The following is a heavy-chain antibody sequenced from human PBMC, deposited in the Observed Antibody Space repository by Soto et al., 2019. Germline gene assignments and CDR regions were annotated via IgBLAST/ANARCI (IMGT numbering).Heavy chain of an antibody. CDR3: ARDVSWAEVVVITRFDY. CDR2: ISAYNGNT. J-gene: IGHJ4*02. Sequence: GASVKVSCKASGYTFTSYGISWVRQAPGQGLEWMGWISAYNGNTNYAQKLQGRVTMTTDTSTSTAYMELRSLRSDDTAVYYCARDVSWAEVVVITRFDYWGQGTLVTVSS. V-gene: IGHV1-18*01. CDR1: GYTFTSYG. D-gene: IGHD3-22*01.